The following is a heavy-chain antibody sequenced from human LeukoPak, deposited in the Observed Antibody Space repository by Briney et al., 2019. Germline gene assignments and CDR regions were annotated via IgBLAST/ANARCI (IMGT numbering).Heavy chain of an antibody. Sequence: GGSLRLSCAASGFTFSGYEMNWVRQAPGKGLEWVSYISISGTTMLYADSVKGRFTISRDSSKNTLYLQMNSLRAEDTALYYCVNLYSTNFWGQGTLVTVSS. CDR1: GFTFSGYE. J-gene: IGHJ4*02. V-gene: IGHV3-48*03. CDR2: ISISGTTM. CDR3: VNLYSTNF. D-gene: IGHD6-13*01.